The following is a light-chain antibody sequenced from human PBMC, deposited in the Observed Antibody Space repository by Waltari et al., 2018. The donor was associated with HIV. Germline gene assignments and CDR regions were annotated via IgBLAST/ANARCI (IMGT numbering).Light chain of an antibody. Sequence: DIVMTQSPDSLAVSLDERATINCKSSQSILYSSNNKNFLAWYKQKPGQPPKLLIYWASTRESGVPDRFSGSGSETDFTLTISSLQAEDVAVYYCQQYYTTPLTFGQGTKLEIK. CDR2: WAS. CDR3: QQYYTTPLT. V-gene: IGKV4-1*01. CDR1: QSILYSSNNKNF. J-gene: IGKJ2*01.